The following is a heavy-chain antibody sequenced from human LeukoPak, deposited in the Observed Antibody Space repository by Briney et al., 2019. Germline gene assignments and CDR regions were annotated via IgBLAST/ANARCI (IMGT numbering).Heavy chain of an antibody. Sequence: GGSLRLSCAASGFTVSSIYMSWVRQAPGKGLEWVSVIYSGGSTYYADSVKGRFTISRDNSKNTLYLQMNSLRAEDTAVYYCARANFYYGMDVWGQGTTVTVSS. CDR2: IYSGGST. J-gene: IGHJ6*02. CDR1: GFTVSSIY. V-gene: IGHV3-66*01. CDR3: ARANFYYGMDV.